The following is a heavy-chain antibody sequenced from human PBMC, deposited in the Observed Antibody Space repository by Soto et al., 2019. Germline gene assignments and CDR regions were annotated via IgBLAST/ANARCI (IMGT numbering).Heavy chain of an antibody. CDR3: ERSAVLTARSPFDYYG. Sequence: GGSLRLSCAAYGYNFSSHGMHRVRQAPGKGLEWVAVIWYDGSNKYYADSVKGRFTISRDNSKNTLYLQMNSLRAEDTAVYYCERSAVLTARSPFDYYG. CDR1: GYNFSSHG. CDR2: IWYDGSNK. V-gene: IGHV3-33*01. J-gene: IGHJ6*01. D-gene: IGHD2-8*01.